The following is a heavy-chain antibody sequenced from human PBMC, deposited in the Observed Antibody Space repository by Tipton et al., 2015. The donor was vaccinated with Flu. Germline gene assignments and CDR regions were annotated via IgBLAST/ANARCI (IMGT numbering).Heavy chain of an antibody. CDR2: VNHSGST. Sequence: LRLSCVVYGGSFSGDYCSWIRQPPGKGLEWIGEVNHSGSTNYNPSLKSRVTISVDTSKNQFYLKLDSVTAADTAVYYCARRHFSFDIWGQGTMVTVSS. CDR1: GGSFSGDY. CDR3: ARRHFSFDI. V-gene: IGHV4-34*01. D-gene: IGHD2/OR15-2a*01. J-gene: IGHJ3*02.